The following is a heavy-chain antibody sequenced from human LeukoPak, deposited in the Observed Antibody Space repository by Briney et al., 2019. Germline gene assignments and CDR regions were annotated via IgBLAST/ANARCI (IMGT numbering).Heavy chain of an antibody. D-gene: IGHD2-8*01. V-gene: IGHV1-18*01. CDR1: GYTFTSYG. J-gene: IGHJ6*02. CDR2: ISAYNGNT. Sequence: GSVKVSCKASGYTFTSYGISWVRQAPGQGLEWMGWISAYNGNTNYAQKLQGRVTMTTDTSTSTAYMELRSLRSDDTAVYYCARDISSHPSAYIVLMVYATGYYYGMDVWGQGTTVTVSS. CDR3: ARDISSHPSAYIVLMVYATGYYYGMDV.